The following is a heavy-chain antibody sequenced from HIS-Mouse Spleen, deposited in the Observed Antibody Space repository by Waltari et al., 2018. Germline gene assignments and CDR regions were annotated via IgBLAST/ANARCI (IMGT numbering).Heavy chain of an antibody. CDR2: IWYDGSNK. CDR1: GFTFSSYG. CDR3: AKGYGSGSYYRYYYGMDV. V-gene: IGHV3-33*06. Sequence: QVQLVESGGGVVQPGRSLRLSWAASGFTFSSYGMHWVRQAPGKGLEWVAVIWYDGSNKYYADSVKGRFTISRDNSKNTLYLQMNSLRAEDTAVYYCAKGYGSGSYYRYYYGMDVWGQGTTVTVSS. J-gene: IGHJ6*02. D-gene: IGHD3-10*01.